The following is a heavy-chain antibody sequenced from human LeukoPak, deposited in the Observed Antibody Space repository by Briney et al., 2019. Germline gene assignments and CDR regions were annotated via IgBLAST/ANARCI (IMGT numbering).Heavy chain of an antibody. Sequence: GASVKVSCKASGYTFTSYYIHCVRQAPGQGLEWMGIINPSGGRTSYAQKFQGRVTMTRDMSTSTVYMELSSLRSEDTAVYYCARDRGYCSSSSCEPYFDYWGQGTLVTVSP. CDR2: INPSGGRT. CDR1: GYTFTSYY. V-gene: IGHV1-46*01. J-gene: IGHJ4*02. CDR3: ARDRGYCSSSSCEPYFDY. D-gene: IGHD2-2*01.